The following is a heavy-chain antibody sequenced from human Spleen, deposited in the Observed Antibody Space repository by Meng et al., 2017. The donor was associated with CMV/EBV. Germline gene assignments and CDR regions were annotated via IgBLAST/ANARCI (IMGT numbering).Heavy chain of an antibody. CDR2: ISTKNDNT. D-gene: IGHD5-18*01. Sequence: ASVKVSCKALGYTFNNYGISWVRQAPGQGLEWMGWISTKNDNTRYAEKVQGRVTLTRDTSTSTVYMQLSSLRSEDTAVYYCARDMVSFGYFGYWGQGMLVTVSS. V-gene: IGHV1-18*01. CDR3: ARDMVSFGYFGY. J-gene: IGHJ4*02. CDR1: GYTFNNYG.